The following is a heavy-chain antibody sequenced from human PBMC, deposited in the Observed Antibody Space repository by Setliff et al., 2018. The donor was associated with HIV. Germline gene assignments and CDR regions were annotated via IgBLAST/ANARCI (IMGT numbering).Heavy chain of an antibody. Sequence: PSETLSLTCAVSGASDISYIWWSWVRQPPGKGLEWIGEVYHTGSTNYNPSLKSRVTISVDTSKKQFFLKLSSVTAADTAVYYCVRGYCSSTTCYDDYYYMDVWGKGSTVTVSS. D-gene: IGHD2-2*01. CDR3: VRGYCSSTTCYDDYYYMDV. J-gene: IGHJ6*03. CDR1: GASDISYIW. V-gene: IGHV4-4*02. CDR2: VYHTGST.